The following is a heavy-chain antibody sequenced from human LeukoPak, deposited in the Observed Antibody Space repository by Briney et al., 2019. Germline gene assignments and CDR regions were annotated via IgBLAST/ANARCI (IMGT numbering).Heavy chain of an antibody. V-gene: IGHV4-38-2*02. CDR2: IYHSGST. J-gene: IGHJ4*02. CDR1: GYSISSGYY. CDR3: ARLKPMDYCDY. D-gene: IGHD3-10*01. Sequence: PSETLSLTCTVSGYSISSGYYWGWIRQPPGKGLEWIGSIYHSGSTYYNPSLKSRVTISVDTSKNQFSLKLSSVTAADTAVYYCARLKPMDYCDYWGQGTLVTVSS.